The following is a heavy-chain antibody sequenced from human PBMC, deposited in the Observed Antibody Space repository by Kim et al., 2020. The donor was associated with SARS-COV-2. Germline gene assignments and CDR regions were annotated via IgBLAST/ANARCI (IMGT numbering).Heavy chain of an antibody. D-gene: IGHD4-17*01. CDR3: AKEGGPPMTTVTTDPFDQ. V-gene: IGHV3-30*18. CDR2: ISYDGSYK. CDR1: EFVFTNYG. J-gene: IGHJ4*02. Sequence: GGSLRLSCTGSEFVFTNYGMHWVRQAPGKGLEWVAVISYDGSYKDYADSVQGRFTISRDNSKNRLYLEVNSLTTEDTAVYYCAKEGGPPMTTVTTDPFDQWGQGTLVSVSS.